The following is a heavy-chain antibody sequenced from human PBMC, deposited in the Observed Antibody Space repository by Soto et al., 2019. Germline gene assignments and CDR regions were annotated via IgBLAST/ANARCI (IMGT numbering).Heavy chain of an antibody. CDR2: FYYSGST. Sequence: QVLLQESGPGLLKPSQTLSLTCTMSGGSMSSDGFYWSWIRQHPGKGLEWIGDFYYSGSTSYTPSLKSRLLISVDTSTNQFSLRLTSVTAADTAVYYCARRHDILTGSDAFDIWGQGTKVTVSS. V-gene: IGHV4-31*03. D-gene: IGHD3-9*01. CDR1: GGSMSSDGFY. CDR3: ARRHDILTGSDAFDI. J-gene: IGHJ3*02.